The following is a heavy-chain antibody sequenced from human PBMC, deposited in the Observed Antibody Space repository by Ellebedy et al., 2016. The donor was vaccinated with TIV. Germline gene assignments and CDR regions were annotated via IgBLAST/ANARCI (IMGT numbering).Heavy chain of an antibody. CDR3: ARVRGVIVFDY. CDR2: IYPDSGGT. V-gene: IGHV1-2*04. CDR1: GYAFNTYY. Sequence: ASVKVSCKASGYAFNTYYIHWVRQAPGQGLEWLGWIYPDSGGTKYAQNFQGWVTMTRDTSVSTAYLELSRLRSGDTALYYCARVRGVIVFDYWGQGTLVTVSS. J-gene: IGHJ4*02. D-gene: IGHD3-10*01.